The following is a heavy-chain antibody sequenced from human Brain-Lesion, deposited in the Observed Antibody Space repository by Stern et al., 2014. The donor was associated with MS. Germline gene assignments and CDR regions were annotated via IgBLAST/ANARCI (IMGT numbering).Heavy chain of an antibody. CDR3: AKGYNWFDS. CDR2: TYYRSKWYY. CDR1: GDSVSSHSAA. J-gene: IGHJ5*01. Sequence: QVQLQQSGPGLMKPSQTLALTCAISGDSVSSHSAAWNWLRQSPSRGFGWLGRTYYRSKWYYQYAESVKSRITINADTSTNQFSLQLNSVTPEDTAVYLCAKGYNWFDSWGQGTVVTVS. V-gene: IGHV6-1*01.